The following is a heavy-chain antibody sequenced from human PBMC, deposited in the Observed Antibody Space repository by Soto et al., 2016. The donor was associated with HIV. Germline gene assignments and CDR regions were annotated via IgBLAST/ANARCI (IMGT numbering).Heavy chain of an antibody. Sequence: QVQLVQSGAEVKKPGASVKVSCKASGYTFTGYYMHWVRQAPGQGLEWMGGIIPIFGTTNYAQKFQGRVTIIADESTSTVYMELSSLRSEDTAVYYCARVLDGYNYYFDYVGPGTLVTVSS. J-gene: IGHJ4*03. CDR2: IIPIFGTT. D-gene: IGHD5-12*01. CDR1: GYTFTGYY. V-gene: IGHV1-69*01. CDR3: ARVLDGYNYYFDY.